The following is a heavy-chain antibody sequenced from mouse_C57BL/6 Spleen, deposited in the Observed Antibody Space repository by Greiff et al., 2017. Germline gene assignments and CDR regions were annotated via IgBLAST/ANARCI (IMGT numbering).Heavy chain of an antibody. D-gene: IGHD2-4*01. J-gene: IGHJ4*01. CDR1: GFTFSSYA. V-gene: IGHV5-4*01. Sequence: EVMLVESGGGLVKPGGSLKLSCAASGFTFSSYAMSWVRQTPEKRLEWVATISDGGSYTYYPDNVKGRFTISRDNAKNNLYLQMSHLKSEDTAMYYCARERGKGYDYDGGYYAMDYWGQGTSVTVSS. CDR3: ARERGKGYDYDGGYYAMDY. CDR2: ISDGGSYT.